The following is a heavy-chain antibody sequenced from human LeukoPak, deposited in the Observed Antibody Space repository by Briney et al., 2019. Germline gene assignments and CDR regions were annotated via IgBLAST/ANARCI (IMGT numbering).Heavy chain of an antibody. V-gene: IGHV1-3*01. CDR2: INAGNGNT. Sequence: ASVKVSCKASGYTFTSYAMHWVRQARGQRLEWMGWINAGNGNTKYSQKFQGRVTITRDTSASTAYMELSSLRSEDTAVYYCARDSGSYYFDYWGQGTLVTVSS. CDR1: GYTFTSYA. J-gene: IGHJ4*02. CDR3: ARDSGSYYFDY. D-gene: IGHD1-26*01.